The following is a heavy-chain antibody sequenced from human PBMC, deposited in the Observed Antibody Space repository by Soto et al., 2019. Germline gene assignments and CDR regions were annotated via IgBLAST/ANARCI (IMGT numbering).Heavy chain of an antibody. Sequence: VQLVQCGAEVKKPGASVKVSCKASGYTFCSYGITWARQAPGKRLEWLGWTSTYNGNAKYALKLQGRATKTTDTSSSTANMEQRSLRSDDATGYYCARNSPPVDYWGQGTLVTVSS. CDR2: TSTYNGNA. CDR3: ARNSPPVDY. V-gene: IGHV1-18*01. J-gene: IGHJ4*02. CDR1: GYTFCSYG.